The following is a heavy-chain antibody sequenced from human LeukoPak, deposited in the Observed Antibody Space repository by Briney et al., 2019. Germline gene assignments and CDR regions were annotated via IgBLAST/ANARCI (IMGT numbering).Heavy chain of an antibody. D-gene: IGHD2-2*01. Sequence: PGRSLRLSCAASGFTFSSYAMHWVRQAPGKGLEWVAVISYDGSNKYYADSVKGRFTISRDNSKNTLYLQMNSLRAEDTAVYYCARPYCSSTSCYGILDYWGQGTLVTVSS. CDR3: ARPYCSSTSCYGILDY. CDR2: ISYDGSNK. CDR1: GFTFSSYA. J-gene: IGHJ4*02. V-gene: IGHV3-30*04.